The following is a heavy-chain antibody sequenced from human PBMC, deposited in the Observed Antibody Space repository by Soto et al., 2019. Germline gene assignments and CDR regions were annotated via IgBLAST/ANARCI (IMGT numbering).Heavy chain of an antibody. CDR1: GLTFNAYS. D-gene: IGHD1-1*01. Sequence: DVQLLESGGRLVQPGGSLRLSCAASGLTFNAYSLSWVRQAPGKGLEWVSAISTTGGSTYYADSVKGRFTISRDNSQNTLSLQMNSLRAEDTAVYYCARPDGATYNFRYWGQGTLVTVSS. CDR2: ISTTGGST. CDR3: ARPDGATYNFRY. J-gene: IGHJ4*02. V-gene: IGHV3-23*01.